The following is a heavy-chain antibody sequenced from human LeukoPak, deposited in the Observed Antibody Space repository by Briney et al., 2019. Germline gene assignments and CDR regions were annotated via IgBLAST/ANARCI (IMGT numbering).Heavy chain of an antibody. J-gene: IGHJ1*01. V-gene: IGHV1-2*06. CDR3: ASCTSTSCQY. CDR2: INPNSGIT. Sequence: GASVKVSCKASGGTFSSYAISWARQAPGQGLEWMGRINPNSGITNSVQKFQGRVTMTRDTSINTAYMEMSRLRSDDTAVYYCASCTSTSCQYWGQGTLVTVSS. D-gene: IGHD2-2*01. CDR1: GGTFSSYA.